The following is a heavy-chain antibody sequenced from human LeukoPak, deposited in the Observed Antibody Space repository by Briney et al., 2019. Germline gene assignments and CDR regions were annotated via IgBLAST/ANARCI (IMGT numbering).Heavy chain of an antibody. CDR3: AKDPRRVRANAFDI. J-gene: IGHJ3*02. D-gene: IGHD3-10*01. Sequence: PGGSLRLSCAASGFTFSSYEMNWVRQAPGKGLEWVSYISSSGSTIYYADSVKGRFTISRDNSKNTLYLQMNSLRAEDTAVYYCAKDPRRVRANAFDIWGQGTMVTVSS. V-gene: IGHV3-48*03. CDR2: ISSSGSTI. CDR1: GFTFSSYE.